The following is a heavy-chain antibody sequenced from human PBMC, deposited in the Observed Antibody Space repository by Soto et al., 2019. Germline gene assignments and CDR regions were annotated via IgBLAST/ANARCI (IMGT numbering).Heavy chain of an antibody. CDR1: GFTFSSYS. J-gene: IGHJ3*01. CDR2: ISSSSSYI. CDR3: ARDRRVCSGGSCYSDAFDV. D-gene: IGHD2-15*01. V-gene: IGHV3-21*01. Sequence: EVQLVESGGGLVKPGGSLRLSCAASGFTFSSYSMNWVRQAPGKGLEWVSSISSSSSYIYYADSVKGRFTIPRDNAKNSLYLQMNSLRAEDTAVYYCARDRRVCSGGSCYSDAFDVWGQGTMVTVSS.